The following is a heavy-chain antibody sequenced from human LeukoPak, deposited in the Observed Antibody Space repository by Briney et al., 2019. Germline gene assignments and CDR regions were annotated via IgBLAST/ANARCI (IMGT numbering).Heavy chain of an antibody. Sequence: SETLSLTCTVSGGSISSYYWSWIRQPPGKGLEWIGYIYYSGSTNYNPSLKSRVTISVDTSKNQFSLKLSSVTAADTAVYYCARVGGPGAFDIWGQGTMVTVSS. CDR2: IYYSGST. CDR3: ARVGGPGAFDI. D-gene: IGHD6-25*01. J-gene: IGHJ3*02. V-gene: IGHV4-59*01. CDR1: GGSISSYY.